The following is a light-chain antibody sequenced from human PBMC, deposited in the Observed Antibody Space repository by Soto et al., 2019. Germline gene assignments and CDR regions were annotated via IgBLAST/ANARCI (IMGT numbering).Light chain of an antibody. CDR1: QSISSW. CDR2: KAS. J-gene: IGKJ1*01. CDR3: QQYNSYWRT. Sequence: DIQMTQSPSTLSASVGDRVTITCRASQSISSWLAWYQQKPGKAPKLLIYKASSLESGVPSRFSPGGFARXXXLXITXLQPYDFATYYFQQYNSYWRTFGQGTKVEIK. V-gene: IGKV1-5*03.